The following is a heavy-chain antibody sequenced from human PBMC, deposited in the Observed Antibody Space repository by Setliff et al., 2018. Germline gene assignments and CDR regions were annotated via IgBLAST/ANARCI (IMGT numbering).Heavy chain of an antibody. CDR3: ATSVSWIQLVLYPQGHPEPFDY. J-gene: IGHJ4*02. D-gene: IGHD5-18*01. V-gene: IGHV1-24*01. CDR2: FDPEDGET. CDR1: GYTLTELP. Sequence: GASVKVSCKVSGYTLTELPMHWVRQAPGKGLEWMGGFDPEDGETIYAQKFQGRVTMTEDTSTDTAYMELSSLRSEDTAVYYCATSVSWIQLVLYPQGHPEPFDYWGQGTLVTVSS.